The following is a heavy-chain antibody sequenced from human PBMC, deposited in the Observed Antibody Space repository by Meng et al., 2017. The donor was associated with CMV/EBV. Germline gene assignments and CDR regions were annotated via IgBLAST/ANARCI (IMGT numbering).Heavy chain of an antibody. V-gene: IGHV1-69*02. Sequence: SVKVSCKASGGTFSSYTISWVRQAPGQGLEWMGRIIPILGIANYAQKFQGRVTITAGKSTSTAYMELSSLRSEDTAVYYCARNLSPRTLRFLEWLPTGGWVDYWGQGTLVTVSS. J-gene: IGHJ4*02. CDR2: IIPILGIA. CDR3: ARNLSPRTLRFLEWLPTGGWVDY. D-gene: IGHD3-3*01. CDR1: GGTFSSYT.